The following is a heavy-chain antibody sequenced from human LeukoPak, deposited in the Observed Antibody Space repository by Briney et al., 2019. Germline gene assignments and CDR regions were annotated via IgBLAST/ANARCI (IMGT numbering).Heavy chain of an antibody. J-gene: IGHJ4*02. CDR2: IYHSGST. CDR1: GGSISSSNW. D-gene: IGHD6-19*01. CDR3: ARDSPDSSGCFDY. Sequence: PSETLSLTCAVSGGSISSSNWWSWVRQPPGKGLEWIGEIYHSGSTNYNPSLKSRVTISVDKSKNQFSLKLSSVTAADTAVYYCARDSPDSSGCFDYWGRGTLVTVSS. V-gene: IGHV4-4*02.